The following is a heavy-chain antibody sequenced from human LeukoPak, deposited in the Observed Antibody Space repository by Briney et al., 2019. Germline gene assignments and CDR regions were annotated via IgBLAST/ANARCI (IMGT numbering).Heavy chain of an antibody. Sequence: GGSLRLSCAASGFTFSSYGMHWVRQAPGKGLEWVASINHDGNVNYYVDSVKGRFTISRDNAKNSLYLQMSNLRAEDTAVYFCARGGGLDVWGQGATVTVSS. J-gene: IGHJ6*02. CDR1: GFTFSSYG. V-gene: IGHV3-7*03. CDR2: INHDGNVN. CDR3: ARGGGLDV. D-gene: IGHD3-16*01.